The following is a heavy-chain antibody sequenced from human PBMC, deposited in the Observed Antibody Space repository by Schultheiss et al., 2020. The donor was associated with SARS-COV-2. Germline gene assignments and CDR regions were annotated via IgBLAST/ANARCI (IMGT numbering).Heavy chain of an antibody. J-gene: IGHJ6*03. V-gene: IGHV3-13*01. CDR2: IGTAGDT. Sequence: GGSLRLSCAASGFTFSSYDMHWVRQATGKGLEWVSAIGTAGDTYYPGSVKGRFTISRENAKNSLYLQMNSLRAGDTAVYYCAHCSSTSWGFGGYYYYYYMDVWGKGTTVTVSS. CDR1: GFTFSSYD. CDR3: AHCSSTSWGFGGYYYYYYMDV. D-gene: IGHD2-2*01.